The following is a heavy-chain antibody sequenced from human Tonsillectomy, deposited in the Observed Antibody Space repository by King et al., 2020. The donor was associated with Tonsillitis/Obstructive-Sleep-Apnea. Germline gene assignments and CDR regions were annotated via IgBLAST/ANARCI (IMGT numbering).Heavy chain of an antibody. Sequence: VQLVESGGGLVQPGGSLRLSCAASGFSFSTYAMSWVRQAPGKGLEWVSAISSSGGSTYYAESVKGRFTISRDNSKNTLYLQMNSLRAEDTAVYYCAISGWCVTYFYYYSMDVWGQGTTVTVSS. V-gene: IGHV3-23*04. CDR3: AISGWCVTYFYYYSMDV. J-gene: IGHJ6*02. D-gene: IGHD6-19*01. CDR2: ISSSGGST. CDR1: GFSFSTYA.